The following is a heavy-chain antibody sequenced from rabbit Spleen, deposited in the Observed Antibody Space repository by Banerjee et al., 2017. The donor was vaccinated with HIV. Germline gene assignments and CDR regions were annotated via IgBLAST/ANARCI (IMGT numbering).Heavy chain of an antibody. CDR3: VRDQAGDGDYGPYYLNL. CDR1: GFDFSSYS. V-gene: IGHV1S7*01. CDR2: IEPIFGNT. Sequence: QSLEESGGGLVQPGGSLTLSCKTSGFDFSSYSMSWVRQAPGKGLEWIGYIEPIFGNTYYANWVNGRFTISSHNAQNTLYLQLSSLTAADTATYFCVRDQAGDGDYGPYYLNLWGQGTLVTVS. D-gene: IGHD2-1*01. J-gene: IGHJ4*01.